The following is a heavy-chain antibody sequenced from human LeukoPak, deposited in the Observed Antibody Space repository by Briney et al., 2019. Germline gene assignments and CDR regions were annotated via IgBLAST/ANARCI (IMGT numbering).Heavy chain of an antibody. Sequence: PGGSLRLSCAASGFTFSSYSMSWVRQAPGKGLEWVSYISSGSSTIYYADSVKGRFTISRDNAKNSLYLQMNSLRAEDTAVYYCAGHDYVDYWYFALWGRGTLVAVSS. D-gene: IGHD4-17*01. CDR2: ISSGSSTI. CDR3: AGHDYVDYWYFAL. V-gene: IGHV3-48*01. J-gene: IGHJ2*01. CDR1: GFTFSSYS.